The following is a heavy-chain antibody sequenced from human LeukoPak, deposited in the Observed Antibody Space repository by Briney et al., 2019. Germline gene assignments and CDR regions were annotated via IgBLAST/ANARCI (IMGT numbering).Heavy chain of an antibody. Sequence: GGSLRLSCAASGFTFSSYAMHWVRQAPGKGLELVAVISYDGSNKYYADSVKGRFTISRDNSKNTLYLQMNSLRAEDTAVYYCARETFYYYDSSGYFDYWGQGTLVTVSS. J-gene: IGHJ4*02. D-gene: IGHD3-22*01. CDR3: ARETFYYYDSSGYFDY. CDR1: GFTFSSYA. CDR2: ISYDGSNK. V-gene: IGHV3-30*04.